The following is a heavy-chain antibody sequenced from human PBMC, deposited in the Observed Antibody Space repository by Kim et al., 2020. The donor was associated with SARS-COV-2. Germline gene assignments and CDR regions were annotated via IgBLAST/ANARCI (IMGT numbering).Heavy chain of an antibody. D-gene: IGHD3-10*01. V-gene: IGHV3-30-3*01. Sequence: GGSLRLSCAASGLSFDNAAMNWFRQAPGKGLDWVAVISYDGRNKYYADSVKGRFTISRDNSKSTLYLQMNSLRVEDTAVYYCARGNYYESVSLSDYYNGMDVWGQGTTVTVSS. CDR1: GLSFDNAA. J-gene: IGHJ6*02. CDR2: ISYDGRNK. CDR3: ARGNYYESVSLSDYYNGMDV.